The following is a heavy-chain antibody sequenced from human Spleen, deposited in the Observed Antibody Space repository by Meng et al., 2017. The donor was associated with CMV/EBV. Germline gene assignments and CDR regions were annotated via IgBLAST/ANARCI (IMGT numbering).Heavy chain of an antibody. V-gene: IGHV1-8*03. CDR2: MNPNSGNT. CDR3: ARVSGANPGYGMDV. CDR1: GYTFSSYD. J-gene: IGHJ6*02. D-gene: IGHD4/OR15-4a*01. Sequence: ASVKVSCKASGYTFSSYDINWVRQATGQGLEWMGWMNPNSGNTGYAQKFQGRVTITRNTSINTAYMELSSLRSEDTAVYYCARVSGANPGYGMDVWGQGTTVTVSS.